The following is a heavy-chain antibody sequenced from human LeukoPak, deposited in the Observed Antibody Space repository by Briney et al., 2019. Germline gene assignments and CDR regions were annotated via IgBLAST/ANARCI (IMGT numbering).Heavy chain of an antibody. CDR1: GFTFSSYA. V-gene: IGHV3-30*04. D-gene: IGHD2-2*01. J-gene: IGHJ4*02. CDR3: ARDGAYLFDY. CDR2: ISYDGSNK. Sequence: GGSPRLSCAASGFTFSSYAMHWVRQAPGKGLEWVAVISYDGSNKYYADSVKGRFTISRDNSKNTLYLQMNSLRAEDTAVYYCARDGAYLFDYWGQGTLVTVSS.